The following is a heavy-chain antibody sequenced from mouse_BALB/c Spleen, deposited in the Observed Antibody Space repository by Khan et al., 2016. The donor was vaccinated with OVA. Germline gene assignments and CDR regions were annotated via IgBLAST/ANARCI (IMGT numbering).Heavy chain of an antibody. V-gene: IGHV3-6*02. J-gene: IGHJ3*01. CDR2: IRYDGSS. CDR3: ARGGSSGPAWLAY. CDR1: GYSITSGYF. Sequence: EVQLQESGPGLVKPSQSLSLTCSVTGYSITSGYFWNWIRQFPGNKLEWMGYIRYDGSSNYNPSLKNRISITRDTSKTQFFLKLNSVTPEDTATXYCARGGSSGPAWLAYWGQGTLVTVSA. D-gene: IGHD3-1*01.